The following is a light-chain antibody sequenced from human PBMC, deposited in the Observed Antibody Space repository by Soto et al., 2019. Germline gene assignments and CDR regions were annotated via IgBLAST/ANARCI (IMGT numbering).Light chain of an antibody. V-gene: IGKV1-5*01. CDR2: DAS. J-gene: IGKJ1*01. CDR3: QQYNSYSRT. CDR1: QSISSW. Sequence: DIQMTQSPSTLSASVGDRVTITCRASQSISSWLAWYQQKPGKAPKLLIYDASSLESGVQSRFSGSGSGTEFTLTISSLQPGDFATYYCQQYNSYSRTFGQGTKVDIK.